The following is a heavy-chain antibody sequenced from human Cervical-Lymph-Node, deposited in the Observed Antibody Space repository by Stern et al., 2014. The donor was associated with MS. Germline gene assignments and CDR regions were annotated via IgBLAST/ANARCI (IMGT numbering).Heavy chain of an antibody. Sequence: VQLVESGGDLVKPVGSLRLSCAASGFTFSDYYMSWIRQAPGKGLAWVSYISTGNYTNYADSVKGRFTISRDNAKNSLYLQMNSLRAEDTAVYYCARVFLSGYDSHWGQGTLVTVSS. CDR3: ARVFLSGYDSH. CDR1: GFTFSDYY. D-gene: IGHD5-12*01. V-gene: IGHV3-11*06. J-gene: IGHJ4*02. CDR2: ISTGNYT.